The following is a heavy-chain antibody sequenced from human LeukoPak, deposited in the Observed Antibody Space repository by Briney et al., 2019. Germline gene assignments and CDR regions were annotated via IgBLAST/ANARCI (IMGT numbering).Heavy chain of an antibody. J-gene: IGHJ4*02. Sequence: ASVKVSRKASGYTFTSYDINWVRQATGQGLEWMGWMNPNSGNTGYAQKFQGRVTMTRNTSISTAYMELSSLRSEDTAVYYCARGNDYDFWSGYTNFDYWGQGTLVTVSS. V-gene: IGHV1-8*01. CDR3: ARGNDYDFWSGYTNFDY. D-gene: IGHD3-3*01. CDR2: MNPNSGNT. CDR1: GYTFTSYD.